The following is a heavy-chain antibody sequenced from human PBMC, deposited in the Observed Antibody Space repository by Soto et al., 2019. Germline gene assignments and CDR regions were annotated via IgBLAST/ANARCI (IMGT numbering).Heavy chain of an antibody. CDR2: ISSSSSYT. Sequence: PGGSLRLSCAASGFTFSDYYMSWIRQAPGKGLEWVSYISSSSSYTNYADSVKGRFTISRDNAKNSLYLQMNSLRAEDTAVYYCARDRIAVASVDAFDIWGQGTMVTVSS. D-gene: IGHD6-19*01. CDR1: GFTFSDYY. CDR3: ARDRIAVASVDAFDI. V-gene: IGHV3-11*06. J-gene: IGHJ3*02.